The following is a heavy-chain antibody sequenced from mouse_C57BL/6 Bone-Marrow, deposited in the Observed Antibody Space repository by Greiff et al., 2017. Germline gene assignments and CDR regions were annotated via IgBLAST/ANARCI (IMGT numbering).Heavy chain of an antibody. CDR2: INPNNGGT. Sequence: VQLQQSGPELVKPGASVKISCKASGYTFTDYYMNWVQQSHGKSLEWIGDINPNNGGTSYNQKFKGKATLTVDKSSSTAYMERRSLTSEDSAVYYCARLTLDYWGQGTTLTVSS. J-gene: IGHJ2*01. CDR1: GYTFTDYY. V-gene: IGHV1-26*01. D-gene: IGHD2-13*01. CDR3: ARLTLDY.